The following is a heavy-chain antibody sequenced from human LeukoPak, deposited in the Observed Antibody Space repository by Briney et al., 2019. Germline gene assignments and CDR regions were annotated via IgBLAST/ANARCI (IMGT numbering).Heavy chain of an antibody. CDR2: ILATDGRT. V-gene: IGHV3-23*01. J-gene: IGHJ3*02. CDR1: GFTFISHA. CDR3: ARDLGSSGPLDAFDI. Sequence: GGSLRLSCAASGFTFISHAMSWVRQAPGKGLEWASCILATDGRTYYADSVKGRFTISRDNSKNTLYLQMNSLRAEDTAIYHCARDLGSSGPLDAFDIWGQGTMVTVSS. D-gene: IGHD6-19*01.